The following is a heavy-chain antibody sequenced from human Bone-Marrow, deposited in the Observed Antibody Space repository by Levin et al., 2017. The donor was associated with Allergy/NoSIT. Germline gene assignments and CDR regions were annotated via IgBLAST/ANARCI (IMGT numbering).Heavy chain of an antibody. J-gene: IGHJ4*02. V-gene: IGHV4-30-4*01. CDR1: GGSISSGDYY. CDR2: IYYSGST. D-gene: IGHD3-3*01. CDR3: ARDSLEWTHGGGLFDY. Sequence: SETLSLTCTVSGGSISSGDYYWSWIRQPPGKGLEWIGYIYYSGSTYYNPSLKSRVTISVDTSKNQFSLKLSSVTAADTAVYYCARDSLEWTHGGGLFDYWGQGTLVTVSS.